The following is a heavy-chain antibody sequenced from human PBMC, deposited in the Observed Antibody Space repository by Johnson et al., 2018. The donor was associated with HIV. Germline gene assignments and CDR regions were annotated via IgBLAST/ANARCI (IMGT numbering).Heavy chain of an antibody. CDR2: ISGSCGST. V-gene: IGHV3-23*04. CDR3: ARGVWCELQGDAFDI. CDR1: GFTFSSYA. Sequence: MLLVESGGGLVQPGGSLRLSCAASGFTFSSYAMSWVRQAPGKGLEWVSAISGSCGSTYYADSVKGRFTISRDNSKNTLYLQMNSLRAEDTAVYYCARGVWCELQGDAFDIWGQGTMVTVSS. J-gene: IGHJ3*02. D-gene: IGHD1-26*01.